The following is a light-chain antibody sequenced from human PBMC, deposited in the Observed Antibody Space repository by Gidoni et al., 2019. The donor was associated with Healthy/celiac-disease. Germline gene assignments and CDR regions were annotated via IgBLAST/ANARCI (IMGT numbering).Light chain of an antibody. Sequence: DIQMTQSQSSLPASVVDRVTITCRASQSISSYLNCYQQKPGKAPKLLIYAASSLQSGVPSRFSGSGSGTDFTLTISSLQPEDFATYYCQQSYSTPVCSFGQGTKLEIK. J-gene: IGKJ2*04. CDR2: AAS. V-gene: IGKV1-39*01. CDR3: QQSYSTPVCS. CDR1: QSISSY.